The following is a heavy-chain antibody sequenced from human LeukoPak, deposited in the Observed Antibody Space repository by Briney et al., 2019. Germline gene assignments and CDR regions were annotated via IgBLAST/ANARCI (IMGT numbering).Heavy chain of an antibody. CDR3: ARGGLDYGGNSGLDY. CDR2: INSDGSST. Sequence: GGSLRLSCAASGFTFSSYWMHWVRQAPGKGLVWVSRINSDGSSTSYADSVKGRFTISRDNAKNTLYLQMNSLRAEDTAVYYCARGGLDYGGNSGLDYWGQGTLVTVFS. D-gene: IGHD4-23*01. CDR1: GFTFSSYW. V-gene: IGHV3-74*01. J-gene: IGHJ4*02.